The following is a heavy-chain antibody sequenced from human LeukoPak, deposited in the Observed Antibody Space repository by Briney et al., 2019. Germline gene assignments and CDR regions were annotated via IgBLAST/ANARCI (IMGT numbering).Heavy chain of an antibody. Sequence: SETLSLTCTVSGGSISSYYWSWIRQPPRKGLEWIGYIYYSGSTNYNPSLKSRVTISVDTSKNQFSLKLSSVTAADTAVYYCARSPTRIMVRGVIITGWFDPWGQGTLVTVSS. CDR2: IYYSGST. V-gene: IGHV4-59*01. D-gene: IGHD3-10*01. J-gene: IGHJ5*02. CDR3: ARSPTRIMVRGVIITGWFDP. CDR1: GGSISSYY.